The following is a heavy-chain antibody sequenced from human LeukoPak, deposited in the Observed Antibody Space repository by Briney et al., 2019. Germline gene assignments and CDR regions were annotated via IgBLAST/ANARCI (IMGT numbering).Heavy chain of an antibody. Sequence: ASVKVSCKSSGYTLTSYDINWVRQAPGQGLEWMGWMNANRGNTGCAQKFQGRVTMTRDTSISTAYMELSSLRSEDTAVYYCARSGGYHPLDYWGQGTLVTVSS. J-gene: IGHJ4*02. CDR3: ARSGGYHPLDY. CDR2: MNANRGNT. V-gene: IGHV1-8*01. D-gene: IGHD5-12*01. CDR1: GYTLTSYD.